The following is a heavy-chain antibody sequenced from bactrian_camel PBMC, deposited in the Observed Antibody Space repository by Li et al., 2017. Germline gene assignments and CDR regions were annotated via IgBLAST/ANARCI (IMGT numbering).Heavy chain of an antibody. CDR1: GFTFSNYG. D-gene: IGHD3*01. V-gene: IGHV3S40*01. CDR2: INRDGTST. CDR3: AARFLSGNWDSGSYDY. J-gene: IGHJ4*01. Sequence: VQLVESGGGLVQPGGTLRLSCVASGFTFSNYGMSWVRRTPRQGLWWISGINRDGTSTYYEDSVKGRFTISLDSAKNTAYLQMNSLKPEDTGTYYCAARFLSGNWDSGSYDYWGQGTQVTVS.